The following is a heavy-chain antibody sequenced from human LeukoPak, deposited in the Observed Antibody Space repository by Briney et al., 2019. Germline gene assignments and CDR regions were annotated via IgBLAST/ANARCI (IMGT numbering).Heavy chain of an antibody. CDR3: ARGSRFDY. D-gene: IGHD1-26*01. V-gene: IGHV1-69*04. J-gene: IGHJ4*02. CDR1: GGTFSSYA. CDR2: IIPILGIA. Sequence: SVKVSCKASGGTFSSYAISWVRQAPGQGLEWMGRIIPILGIANYAQKFQGRVTMTRNTSISTAYMELSSLRSEDTAVYYCARGSRFDYWGQGTLVTVSS.